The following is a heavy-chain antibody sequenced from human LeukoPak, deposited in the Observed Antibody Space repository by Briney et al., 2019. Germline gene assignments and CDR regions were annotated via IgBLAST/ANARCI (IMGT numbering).Heavy chain of an antibody. Sequence: SETLSLTCTVSGGSISSGDYYWGWIRQPPGKGLEWIGEINHSGSTNYNPSLKSRVTISVDTSKNQFSLKLSSVTAADTAVYYCARGRRYSSSPIDYWGQGTLVTVSS. CDR2: INHSGST. CDR3: ARGRRYSSSPIDY. V-gene: IGHV4-39*07. CDR1: GGSISSGDYY. D-gene: IGHD6-6*01. J-gene: IGHJ4*02.